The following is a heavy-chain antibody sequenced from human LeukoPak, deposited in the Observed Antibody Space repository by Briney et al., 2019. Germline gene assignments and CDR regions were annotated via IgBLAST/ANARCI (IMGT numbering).Heavy chain of an antibody. V-gene: IGHV1-18*04. CDR3: ARPYCTSSCSTSYYYYALDV. J-gene: IGHJ6*02. CDR2: VSAYTGKT. Sequence: ASVKVSCKASGYTFTGYYMHWVRQAPGQALEWVGWVSAYTGKTEYEQKFQGRVTLTTDTSTDTAFMELRTLRSANTAVYYCARPYCTSSCSTSYYYYALDVWGQGTTVTVSS. CDR1: GYTFTGYY. D-gene: IGHD2-2*01.